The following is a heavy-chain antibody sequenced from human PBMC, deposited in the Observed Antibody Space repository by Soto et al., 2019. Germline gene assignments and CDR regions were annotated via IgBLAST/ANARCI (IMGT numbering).Heavy chain of an antibody. V-gene: IGHV4-59*08. CDR3: ARHANSGYCSSGTCYPFADLDV. J-gene: IGHJ6*04. Sequence: PSETLSLTCTVSGGSISSYYWSWIRQPPGKGLEWIGYIYYRGSTNYNPSFKSRLTISVDTSKNHFSLNLSSVTAADTAVYYCARHANSGYCSSGTCYPFADLDVWGKGTTVTVSS. CDR2: IYYRGST. D-gene: IGHD2-15*01. CDR1: GGSISSYY.